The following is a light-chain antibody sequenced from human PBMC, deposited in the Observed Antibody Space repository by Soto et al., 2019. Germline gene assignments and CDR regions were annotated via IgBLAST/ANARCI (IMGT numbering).Light chain of an antibody. Sequence: EIVLTQSPDTLSLSPGERATLSCRASQSISSSYVAWYQQKGGQAPRLLMYGASSRATGIPDRFSGRGSGIDFTRTISRLEPEDFAVYYCQQYGSSLIPFGQGTRLES. V-gene: IGKV3-20*01. CDR3: QQYGSSLIP. CDR2: GAS. CDR1: QSISSSY. J-gene: IGKJ5*01.